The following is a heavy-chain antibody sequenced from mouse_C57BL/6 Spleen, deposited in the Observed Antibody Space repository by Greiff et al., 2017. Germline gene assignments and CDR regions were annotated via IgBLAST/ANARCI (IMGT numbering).Heavy chain of an antibody. J-gene: IGHJ2*01. CDR2: INPNYGTT. V-gene: IGHV1-39*01. CDR1: GYSFTDYN. Sequence: EVQLQQSGPELVQPGASVKISCKASGYSFTDYNMNWVKQSNGKSLEWIGVINPNYGTTSYNQKFKGQATFTSYQSASTAYMQRNSLTSEDSAVYYCARTCYFDYWGQGTTLTVSS. CDR3: ARTCYFDY.